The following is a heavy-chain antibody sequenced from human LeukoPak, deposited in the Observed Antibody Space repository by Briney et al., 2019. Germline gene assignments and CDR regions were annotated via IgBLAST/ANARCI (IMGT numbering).Heavy chain of an antibody. V-gene: IGHV1-3*01. CDR3: AREAGSSSWSYYYYYYGMDV. CDR2: INAGNGNT. CDR1: GYTFTSYA. Sequence: ASVKVSCRASGYTFTSYAMHWVRQAPGQRLEWMGWINAGNGNTKYSQKFQGRVTITRDTFASTAYMELSSLRSEDTAVYYCAREAGSSSWSYYYYYYGMDVWGQGTTVTVSS. J-gene: IGHJ6*02. D-gene: IGHD6-13*01.